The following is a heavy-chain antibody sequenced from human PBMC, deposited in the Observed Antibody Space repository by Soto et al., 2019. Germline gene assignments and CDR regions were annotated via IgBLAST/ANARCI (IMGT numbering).Heavy chain of an antibody. J-gene: IGHJ4*02. Sequence: QVQLVESGGGVVQPGRSLRLSCAASGFTFSSYGMHWVRQAPGKGLEWVAGIWYDGSNKYYADSVKGRFTISRDNSKNTLYLQMNSLRAEDTAVYYCARRDDYGGKRPGADYWGQGTLVTVSS. CDR1: GFTFSSYG. CDR3: ARRDDYGGKRPGADY. D-gene: IGHD4-17*01. V-gene: IGHV3-33*01. CDR2: IWYDGSNK.